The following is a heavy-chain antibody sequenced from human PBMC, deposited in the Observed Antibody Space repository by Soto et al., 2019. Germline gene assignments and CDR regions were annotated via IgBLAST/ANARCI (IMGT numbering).Heavy chain of an antibody. V-gene: IGHV1-2*04. D-gene: IGHD1-26*01. J-gene: IGHJ3*02. Sequence: ASVKVSCKASGYTFTGYYMHWVRQAPGQGLEWMGWINPNSGGTNYAQKFQGWVTMTRDTSISTAYMELSRLRSDDTAVYYCARESWELPNDAFDIWGQGTMVTVSS. CDR1: GYTFTGYY. CDR3: ARESWELPNDAFDI. CDR2: INPNSGGT.